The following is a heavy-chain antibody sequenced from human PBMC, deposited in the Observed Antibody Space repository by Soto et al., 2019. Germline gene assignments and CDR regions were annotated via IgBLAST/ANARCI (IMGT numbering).Heavy chain of an antibody. CDR3: ARDKDSSGYYHYYYYGMDV. D-gene: IGHD3-22*01. V-gene: IGHV3-33*01. CDR2: IWYDGSNK. CDR1: GFTFSSYG. J-gene: IGHJ6*02. Sequence: PGGSLRLSCAASGFTFSSYGMHWVRQVPGKGLEWVAVIWYDGSNKYYADSVKGRFTISRDNSKKTLYLQMNSLRAEDTAVYYCARDKDSSGYYHYYYYGMDVWGQGTTVSVSS.